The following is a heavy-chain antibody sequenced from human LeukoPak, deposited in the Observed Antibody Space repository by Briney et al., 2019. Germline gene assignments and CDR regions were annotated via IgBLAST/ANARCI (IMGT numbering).Heavy chain of an antibody. CDR1: GFTFSSYA. Sequence: GGSLRLSCAASGFTFSSYAMNWVRQAPGKGLAWLSYISVLSDSIYYADSVKGRFTVSRDNAKNSLYLQINSLRDEDTAVYYCASGGYDWGLGYWGQGTLVTVSS. CDR2: ISVLSDSI. V-gene: IGHV3-48*02. J-gene: IGHJ4*02. D-gene: IGHD5-12*01. CDR3: ASGGYDWGLGY.